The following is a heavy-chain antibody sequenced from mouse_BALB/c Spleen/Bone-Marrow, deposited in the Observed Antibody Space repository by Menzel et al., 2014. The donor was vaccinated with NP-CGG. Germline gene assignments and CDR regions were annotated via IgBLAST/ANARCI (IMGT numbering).Heavy chain of an antibody. D-gene: IGHD2-4*01. Sequence: SGAEFVMPGASVKMSCKASGYTFTDKWMHWVKRRPGQGLEWIGAIDTSDSYINYNQKFKGKASLTVDAPSSTAYMHLSSLTSDDSAVYYCARGGHDFSLDYWGQGTSVIVSS. CDR1: GYTFTDKW. V-gene: IGHV1-69*01. J-gene: IGHJ4*01. CDR2: IDTSDSYI. CDR3: ARGGHDFSLDY.